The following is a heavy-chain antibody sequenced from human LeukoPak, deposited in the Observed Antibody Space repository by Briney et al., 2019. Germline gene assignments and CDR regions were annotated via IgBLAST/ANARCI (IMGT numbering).Heavy chain of an antibody. J-gene: IGHJ5*02. CDR2: ISHSGST. CDR1: GGSFSGYY. V-gene: IGHV4-34*01. D-gene: IGHD3-9*01. Sequence: SETLSLTCAVYGGSFSGYYWSWIRQPPGKGLEWIGEISHSGSTNYNPSLKSRVTISVDTSKNQFSLKLSSVTAADTAVYYCARDRHYDILTGYSTYNWFDPWGQGTLVTVSS. CDR3: ARDRHYDILTGYSTYNWFDP.